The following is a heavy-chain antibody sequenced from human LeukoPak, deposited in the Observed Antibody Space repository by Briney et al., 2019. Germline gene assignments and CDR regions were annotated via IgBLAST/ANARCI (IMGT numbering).Heavy chain of an antibody. CDR2: ISAYNGNT. CDR3: ARLEMATISQPGDY. D-gene: IGHD5-24*01. CDR1: GYTFTSYG. J-gene: IGHJ4*02. V-gene: IGHV1-18*01. Sequence: ASVKVSCKASGYTFTSYGISWVRQPPGQGLEWMGWISAYNGNTNFAQKLQDRVTMTTDTSTRTAYMELRSLRSDDTAVYYCARLEMATISQPGDYWGQGTLVTVSS.